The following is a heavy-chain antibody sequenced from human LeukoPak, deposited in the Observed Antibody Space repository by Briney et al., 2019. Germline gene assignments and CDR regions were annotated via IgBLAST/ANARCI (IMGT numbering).Heavy chain of an antibody. Sequence: GGSLRLSCAASGFTFSSYWMHWVRQAPGKGLVWVSHIKSDGSSTSYAVTVKVRFTISRDNAKYTLYLQMNSLRAEATAVYYCARDRGYTQDYWGQGTLVTVSS. CDR3: ARDRGYTQDY. J-gene: IGHJ4*02. D-gene: IGHD5-12*01. V-gene: IGHV3-74*01. CDR2: IKSDGSST. CDR1: GFTFSSYW.